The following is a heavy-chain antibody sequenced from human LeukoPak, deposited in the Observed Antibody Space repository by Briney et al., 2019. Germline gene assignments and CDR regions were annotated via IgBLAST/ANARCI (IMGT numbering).Heavy chain of an antibody. Sequence: ASVKVSCKASGYAFTGYYMHWVRQAPGQGLEWMGRINPNSGGTNYAQKFQGRVTMTRDTSISTAYMELSRLRSDDTAVYYCARDRSGSPTNYYYYGMDVWGQGTTVTVSS. J-gene: IGHJ6*02. CDR2: INPNSGGT. CDR1: GYAFTGYY. D-gene: IGHD1-26*01. V-gene: IGHV1-2*06. CDR3: ARDRSGSPTNYYYYGMDV.